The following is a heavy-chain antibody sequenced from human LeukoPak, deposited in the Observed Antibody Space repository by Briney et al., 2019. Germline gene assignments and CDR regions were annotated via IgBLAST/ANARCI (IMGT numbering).Heavy chain of an antibody. CDR1: GYSFTDYY. Sequence: ASVKVSCKAYGYSFTDYYLHWMRQAPGQGLEWMGWINPKSGDTKYGQKFQGRVDMTRDTSISTIYMELSSLRSDDTAVYYCTRHNYQFDFDSWGQGTLVTVSS. CDR2: INPKSGDT. D-gene: IGHD3-10*01. CDR3: TRHNYQFDFDS. J-gene: IGHJ4*02. V-gene: IGHV1-2*02.